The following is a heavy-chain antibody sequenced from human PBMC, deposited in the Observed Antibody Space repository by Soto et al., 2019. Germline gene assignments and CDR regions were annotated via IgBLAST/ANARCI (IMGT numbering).Heavy chain of an antibody. D-gene: IGHD3-10*01. J-gene: IGHJ2*01. V-gene: IGHV4-4*02. CDR1: GGSISSNNW. CDR2: IYHSEST. CDR3: ARVSPYYYGSGTYSWYFDL. Sequence: QVQLQESGPGLVKPSGTLSLTCAVSGGSISSNNWWSWVRQPPGKGLEWIGEIYHSESTNYNPSLTSRVTISVDKSKNQFSLKLSSVTAADTAVYYCARVSPYYYGSGTYSWYFDLWGRGTLVTVSS.